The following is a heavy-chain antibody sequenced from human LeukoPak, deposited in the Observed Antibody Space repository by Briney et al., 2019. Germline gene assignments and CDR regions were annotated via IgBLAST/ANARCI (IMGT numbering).Heavy chain of an antibody. D-gene: IGHD3-10*01. CDR3: AKEPKAIYGSGSSFDY. CDR2: INWNSGSI. V-gene: IGHV3-9*01. Sequence: PGRSLRLSCAASGFTFDDYAMHWVRQAPGKGLEWVSGINWNSGSIGYADSVKGRFTISRDNAKNSLYLQMNSLRAEDTALYYCAKEPKAIYGSGSSFDYWGQGTLVTVSS. J-gene: IGHJ4*02. CDR1: GFTFDDYA.